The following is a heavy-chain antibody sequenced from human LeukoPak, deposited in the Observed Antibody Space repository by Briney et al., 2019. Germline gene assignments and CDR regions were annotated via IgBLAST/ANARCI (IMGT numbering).Heavy chain of an antibody. Sequence: SETLSLTCAVSGGSISSGGYYWSWIRQHPGKGLEWIGYIYYSGSTYYNPSLKSRVTISVDTSKNQFSLKLSSVTAADTAVYFCASGTAVATFDCWGQGTLVTVSS. D-gene: IGHD4-17*01. CDR1: GGSISSGGYY. CDR2: IYYSGST. V-gene: IGHV4-31*11. CDR3: ASGTAVATFDC. J-gene: IGHJ4*02.